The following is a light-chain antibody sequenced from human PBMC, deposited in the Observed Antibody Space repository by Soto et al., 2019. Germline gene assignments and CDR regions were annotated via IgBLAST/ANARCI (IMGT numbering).Light chain of an antibody. CDR1: GGSIASGY. CDR2: EDN. V-gene: IGLV6-57*03. CDR3: QSYHSSYPYV. J-gene: IGLJ1*01. Sequence: NFMLTQPHSVSESPGKTVTISCTRSGGSIASGYVQWYRQRPGSAPTTVIYEDNQRPSGVPDRFSGSIDSSSNSAPLTISGLQTEDEADYYCQSYHSSYPYVFGTGTKLTVL.